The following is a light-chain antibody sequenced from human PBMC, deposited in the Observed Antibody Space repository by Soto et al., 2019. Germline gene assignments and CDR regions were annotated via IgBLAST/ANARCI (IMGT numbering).Light chain of an antibody. CDR2: GAS. CDR3: QKYDSAPWT. J-gene: IGKJ1*01. Sequence: EIQMTQSPSSLSASVGDRVTTTCRASQGISNYLAWYQQKPGKVPKLLIYGASTLQSGVPSRLSGSGSGTDFTLIINSLQPEDVATYYCQKYDSAPWTFGQGTKV. CDR1: QGISNY. V-gene: IGKV1-27*01.